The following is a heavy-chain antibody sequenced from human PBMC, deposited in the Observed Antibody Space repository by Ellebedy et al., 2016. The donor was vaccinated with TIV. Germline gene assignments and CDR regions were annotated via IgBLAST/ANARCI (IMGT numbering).Heavy chain of an antibody. D-gene: IGHD4-17*01. V-gene: IGHV3-66*01. CDR1: GFMVSKYF. CDR2: IYTGGGT. Sequence: GGSLRLSCAASGFMVSKYFMTWVRQAPGKGLEWVSIIYTGGGTNYTDSVRGRFTISRDDSKNTLYLQMNSLRAEDTAVYYCARDPGGGGDYGDNWFDPWGQGTLVTVSS. CDR3: ARDPGGGGDYGDNWFDP. J-gene: IGHJ5*02.